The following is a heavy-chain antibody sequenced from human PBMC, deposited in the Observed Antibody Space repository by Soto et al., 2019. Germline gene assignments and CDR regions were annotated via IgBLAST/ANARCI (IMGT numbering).Heavy chain of an antibody. CDR2: IYYSGNT. CDR1: GDSVSNSGYY. J-gene: IGHJ4*02. Sequence: SETLSLTCTVSGDSVSNSGYYWGWIRQSPGKRLEWIGHIYYSGNTDYNPSLKSRLAISIDTSKNQFSLKLSSVTAADTAVYFCAREGGESSDGLYYFDSWGQGSLVTVSS. D-gene: IGHD3-16*01. CDR3: AREGGESSDGLYYFDS. V-gene: IGHV4-39*07.